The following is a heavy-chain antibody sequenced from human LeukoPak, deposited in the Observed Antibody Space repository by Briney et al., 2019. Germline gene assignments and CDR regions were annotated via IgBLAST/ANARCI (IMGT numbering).Heavy chain of an antibody. CDR2: ISAYNGNT. D-gene: IGHD3-10*01. J-gene: IGHJ4*02. CDR1: GYTFTSYG. V-gene: IGHV1-18*01. Sequence: ASVKVPCKASGYTFTSYGISWVRQAPGQGLEWMGWISAYNGNTNYAQKLQGRATMTTDTSTSTAYMELRSLRSDDTAVYYCAREGRFGELYLSFDYWGQGTLVTVSS. CDR3: AREGRFGELYLSFDY.